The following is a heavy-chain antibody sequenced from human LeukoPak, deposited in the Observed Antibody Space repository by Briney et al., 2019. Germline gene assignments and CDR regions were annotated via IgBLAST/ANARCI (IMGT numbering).Heavy chain of an antibody. J-gene: IGHJ5*02. D-gene: IGHD3-3*01. CDR1: GFTFSSSE. Sequence: PGGSLRLSCAASGFTFSSSEMNWVRQAPGKGLEWVSYISSSGSNIYYADSVKGRFTISRDNAKRSLYLRMNSLRAEDTAVYYCATRFLEVDDPWGQGTLVTVSS. CDR3: ATRFLEVDDP. CDR2: ISSSGSNI. V-gene: IGHV3-48*03.